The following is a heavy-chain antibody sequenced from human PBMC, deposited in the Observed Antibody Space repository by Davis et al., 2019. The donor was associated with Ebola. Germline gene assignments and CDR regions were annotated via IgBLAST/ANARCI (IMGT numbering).Heavy chain of an antibody. CDR2: INHSGST. CDR1: GGSFSGYY. V-gene: IGHV4-34*01. D-gene: IGHD2-21*01. Sequence: SETLSLTCAVYGGSFSGYYWNWIRQPPGKGLEWIGEINHSGSTSYNPSLKTRVTISVDTSKNQFSLKLSSVTAADTAVYYCARGYSSWFDPWGQGTLVTVSS. CDR3: ARGYSSWFDP. J-gene: IGHJ5*02.